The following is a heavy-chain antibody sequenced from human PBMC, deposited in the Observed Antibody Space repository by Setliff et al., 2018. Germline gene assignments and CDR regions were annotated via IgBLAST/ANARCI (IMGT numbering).Heavy chain of an antibody. D-gene: IGHD3-22*01. J-gene: IGHJ6*03. Sequence: GGSLRLSCAASGLTLINNGFHWVRQAPGKGLEWISYISTSGSTIYYADSVKGRFTISRDKAHHSLFLQMNSLRAEDTAVYYCARLALTGYDSSGYYYALEYYYYMDVWGKGTTVTVSS. V-gene: IGHV3-48*01. CDR1: GLTLINNG. CDR2: ISTSGSTI. CDR3: ARLALTGYDSSGYYYALEYYYYMDV.